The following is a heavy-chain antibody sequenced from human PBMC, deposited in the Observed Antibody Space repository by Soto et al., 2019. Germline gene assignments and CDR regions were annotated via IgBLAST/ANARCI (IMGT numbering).Heavy chain of an antibody. CDR2: IIPIFGTA. Sequence: QVQLVQSGAEVKKPGSSVKVSCKASGGTFSSYAISWVRQAPGHGLAWMGGIIPIFGTANYAQKCQGRVTITADKSPSTFYRELSSMRSEDTAVYYCASYRRLYLRSGWSGWFDPWCQGTLVTVSS. CDR1: GGTFSSYA. V-gene: IGHV1-69*06. J-gene: IGHJ5*02. D-gene: IGHD3-10*02. CDR3: ASYRRLYLRSGWSGWFDP.